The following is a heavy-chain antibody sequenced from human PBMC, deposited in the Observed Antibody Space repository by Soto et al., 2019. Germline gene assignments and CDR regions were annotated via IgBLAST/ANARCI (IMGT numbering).Heavy chain of an antibody. CDR1: GFTFSSYA. Sequence: EVQLLXSGGXXVQPGGSXXLSCAASGFTFSSYAMRWVRQAPVKGLEWVSAISGSGDSTYYADSVKGRFTISRDNSKNTLYLQMNSLRAEDTAVYYCARRGSGSYYDYWGQGTLVTVSS. J-gene: IGHJ4*02. CDR3: ARRGSGSYYDY. V-gene: IGHV3-23*01. D-gene: IGHD1-26*01. CDR2: ISGSGDST.